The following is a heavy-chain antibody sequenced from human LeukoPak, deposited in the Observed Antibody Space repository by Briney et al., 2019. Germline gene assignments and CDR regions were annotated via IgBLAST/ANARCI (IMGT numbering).Heavy chain of an antibody. Sequence: ASVKVSCKASGGTFSSYAISWVRQAPGQGLEWMGGIIPIFGTANYAQKFQGRVTMTTDTSTSTAYMELRSLRSDDTAVYYCARDEQWLVRGRLTLDYWGQGTLVTVSS. CDR3: ARDEQWLVRGRLTLDY. CDR1: GGTFSSYA. J-gene: IGHJ4*02. CDR2: IIPIFGTA. V-gene: IGHV1-69*05. D-gene: IGHD6-19*01.